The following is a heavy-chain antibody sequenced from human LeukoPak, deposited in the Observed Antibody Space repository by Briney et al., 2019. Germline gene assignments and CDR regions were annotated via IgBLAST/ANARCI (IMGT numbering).Heavy chain of an antibody. CDR3: ARDSYYYDNYFDY. Sequence: PGGSLRLSCAASGFTFSSYWMSWVRQAPGKGLEWVANIKQDGSEKYYVDSVKGRFTISRDNAKNSLYLQMNSLRAEDTAVYYCARDSYYYDNYFDYWGQGTLVTVSS. J-gene: IGHJ4*02. D-gene: IGHD3-22*01. CDR2: IKQDGSEK. CDR1: GFTFSSYW. V-gene: IGHV3-7*01.